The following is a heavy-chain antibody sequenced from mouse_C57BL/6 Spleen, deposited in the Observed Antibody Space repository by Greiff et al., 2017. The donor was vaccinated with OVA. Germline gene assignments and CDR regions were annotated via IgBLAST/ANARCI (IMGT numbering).Heavy chain of an antibody. CDR3: ARRGRYYSNYDFDY. CDR2: IWWDDGH. CDR1: GFSLSTFGMG. V-gene: IGHV8-8*01. J-gene: IGHJ2*01. D-gene: IGHD2-5*01. Sequence: QVTLNASGPGILQPSQTLRLTCSFSGFSLSTFGMGVGWIRQPSGQGLEWLAPIWWDDGHYYNTALKGRLSISKATSKNKVFLKSANVDTAETATYYGARRGRYYSNYDFDYWGQGTTLTVSS.